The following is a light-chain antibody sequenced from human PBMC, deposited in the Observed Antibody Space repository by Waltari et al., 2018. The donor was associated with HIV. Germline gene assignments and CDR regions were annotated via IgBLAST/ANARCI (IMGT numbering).Light chain of an antibody. Sequence: QSGLTQPPSASGAPGQRVIISCSGSMSNIGTNRVNWYQQLPGTAPKLLIYINDQRPSGVPDRFSGSKSGTSASLAISGLQSEDEATYYCAALDDRMSGYVVFGGGTKLTVL. CDR1: MSNIGTNR. CDR2: IND. J-gene: IGLJ2*01. V-gene: IGLV1-44*01. CDR3: AALDDRMSGYVV.